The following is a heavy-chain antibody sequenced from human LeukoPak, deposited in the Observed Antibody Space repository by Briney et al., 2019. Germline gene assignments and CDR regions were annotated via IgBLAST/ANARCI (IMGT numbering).Heavy chain of an antibody. CDR2: ISGSGGST. J-gene: IGHJ4*02. D-gene: IGHD1-7*01. CDR1: GFTFSSYA. Sequence: GGSLRLSCAASGFTFSSYAMSWVRQAPGKGLEWVSAISGSGGSTYYADSVKGRFTISRDNSKNTLYLQMNSLRAEDTAVYYCAKLPSLELRPVGYFDDWGQRTLVTVSS. CDR3: AKLPSLELRPVGYFDD. V-gene: IGHV3-23*01.